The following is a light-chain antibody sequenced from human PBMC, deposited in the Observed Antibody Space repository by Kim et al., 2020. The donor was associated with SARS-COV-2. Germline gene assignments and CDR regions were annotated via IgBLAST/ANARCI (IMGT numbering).Light chain of an antibody. CDR3: AAWDDSLNGPV. Sequence: ELTQPPSASGTPGQRVTISCSGSSSNIGSNTVNWYQQLPGTAPKLLIYSNNQRPSGVPDRFSGSKSDTSASLAISGLQSEDEADYYCAAWDDSLNGPVFGGGTKLTVL. CDR1: SSNIGSNT. CDR2: SNN. V-gene: IGLV1-44*01. J-gene: IGLJ3*02.